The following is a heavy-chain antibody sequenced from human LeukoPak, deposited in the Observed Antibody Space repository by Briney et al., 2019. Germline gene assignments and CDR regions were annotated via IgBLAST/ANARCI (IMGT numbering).Heavy chain of an antibody. CDR2: ISGSSSYI. CDR3: ARREDGYNPIGF. V-gene: IGHV3-21*06. CDR1: GFTFSIYS. D-gene: IGHD5-24*01. Sequence: GGSLRLSCAASGFTFSIYSMNWVRQAPGKGLEWVSSISGSSSYIQYAGSVEGRFTISRDNAKNSLYLQMNSLRVEDTAVYYCARREDGYNPIGFWGQGTLVTVSS. J-gene: IGHJ4*02.